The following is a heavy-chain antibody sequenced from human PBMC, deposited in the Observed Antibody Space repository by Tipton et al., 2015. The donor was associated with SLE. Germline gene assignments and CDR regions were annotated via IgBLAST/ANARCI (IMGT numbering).Heavy chain of an antibody. CDR3: AREFLNPVTTVHYYFDL. CDR1: GGSVSSSSKY. Sequence: GLVKPSDTLSLTCTVSGGSVSSSSKYWAWIRQPPGKGLEWIGSIYYTGTTTYYNSFLKSRVTMSVDTSKNHFSLKLISVTAADTAVYYCAREFLNPVTTVHYYFDLWGRGTLVTVSS. CDR2: IYYTGTTT. V-gene: IGHV4-39*07. J-gene: IGHJ2*01. D-gene: IGHD4-11*01.